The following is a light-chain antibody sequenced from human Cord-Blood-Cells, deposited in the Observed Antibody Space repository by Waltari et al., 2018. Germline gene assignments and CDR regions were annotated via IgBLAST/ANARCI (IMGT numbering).Light chain of an antibody. CDR3: CSYAGSSTWV. CDR1: SSDVGGYNL. Sequence: QSALPQPASVSGSPGQSLTISCTGTSSDVGGYNLVSWYQQHPGKAPKPMIYEGSKRPSGVSNRFSGSKSGNTASLTISGLQAEDEADYYCCSYAGSSTWVFGGGTKLTVL. V-gene: IGLV2-23*01. CDR2: EGS. J-gene: IGLJ3*02.